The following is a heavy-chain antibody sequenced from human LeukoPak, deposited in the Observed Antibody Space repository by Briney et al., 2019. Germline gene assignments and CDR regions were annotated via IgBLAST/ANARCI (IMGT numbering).Heavy chain of an antibody. CDR2: INSDGSST. CDR3: ARENVLRFLEYYYYYYMDV. J-gene: IGHJ6*03. CDR1: GFTFGSYW. D-gene: IGHD3-3*01. V-gene: IGHV3-74*01. Sequence: GGSLRLSCAASGFTFGSYWMHWVRQAPGKGLVWVSRINSDGSSTSYADSVKGRFTISRDNAKNTLYLQMNSLRAEDTAVYYCARENVLRFLEYYYYYYMDVWGKGTTVTVSS.